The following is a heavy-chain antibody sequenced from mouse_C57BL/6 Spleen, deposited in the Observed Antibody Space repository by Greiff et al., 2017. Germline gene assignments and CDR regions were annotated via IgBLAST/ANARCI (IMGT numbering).Heavy chain of an antibody. J-gene: IGHJ2*01. CDR2: IDPSDSYT. CDR1: GYTFTSYW. Sequence: QVQLQQPGAELVRPGTSVKLSCTASGYTFTSYWMHWVKQRPGQGLEWIGVIDPSDSYTNYNQKFKGKATLTVDTSSSTAYMQLSSLTSEDSAVYYCAREGGRDLYYFDYWGQGTTLTVSS. D-gene: IGHD3-3*01. V-gene: IGHV1-59*01. CDR3: AREGGRDLYYFDY.